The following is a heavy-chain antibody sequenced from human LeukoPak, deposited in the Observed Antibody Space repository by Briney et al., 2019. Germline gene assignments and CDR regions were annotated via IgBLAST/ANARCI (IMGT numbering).Heavy chain of an antibody. J-gene: IGHJ3*02. V-gene: IGHV4-34*01. CDR2: INHSGST. CDR1: GGSFSGYY. Sequence: SETLSLTCAVYGGSFSGYYWSWIRQPPGKGLEWIGEINHSGSTNYNPSLKSRITISVDTSINQLSLKLSSVTAADTAVYYCARKYDSGAAFDIWGQGTMVTVSS. CDR3: ARKYDSGAAFDI. D-gene: IGHD3-3*01.